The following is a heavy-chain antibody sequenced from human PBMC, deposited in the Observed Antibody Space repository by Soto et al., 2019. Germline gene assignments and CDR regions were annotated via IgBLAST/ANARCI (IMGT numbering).Heavy chain of an antibody. V-gene: IGHV1-69*13. CDR3: ATNSNYRYNWNPVRIRYYGMDV. J-gene: IGHJ6*02. CDR1: GGTFSSYA. D-gene: IGHD1-20*01. CDR2: IFPIFGTA. Sequence: SVKVSCKASGGTFSSYAISWVRQAPGQGLEWMGGIFPIFGTANYAQKFQGRVTITADESTSTAYMELSSLRFEDTAVYYCATNSNYRYNWNPVRIRYYGMDVWGQGTTVTVSS.